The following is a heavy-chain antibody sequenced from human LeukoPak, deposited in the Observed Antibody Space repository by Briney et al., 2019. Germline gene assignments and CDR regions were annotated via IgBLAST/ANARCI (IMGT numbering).Heavy chain of an antibody. CDR2: ISYDGSNK. V-gene: IGHV3-30*04. CDR1: GFTFSSYA. D-gene: IGHD4-17*01. Sequence: GRSLRLSCAASGFTFSSYAMHWVRQAPGKGLEWVAVISYDGSNKYYADSVKGRFTISRDNSKNTLYLQMNSLRAEDTAVYYCAKEGPTDYGDYEFDYWGQGTLVTVSS. J-gene: IGHJ4*02. CDR3: AKEGPTDYGDYEFDY.